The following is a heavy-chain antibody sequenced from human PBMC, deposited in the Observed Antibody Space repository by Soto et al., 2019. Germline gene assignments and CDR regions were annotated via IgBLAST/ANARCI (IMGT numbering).Heavy chain of an antibody. CDR1: GGSFSGYY. D-gene: IGHD2-2*03. Sequence: QVQLQQWGAGLLKPSETLSLTCAVYGGSFSGYYWSWIRQPPGKGLEWIGEINHSGSTNYNPSLKSRVTISVDTSKTQFSLKLSSVTAADTAVYYCARLDIPYYYYGMDVWGQGTTVTVSS. J-gene: IGHJ6*02. V-gene: IGHV4-34*01. CDR3: ARLDIPYYYYGMDV. CDR2: INHSGST.